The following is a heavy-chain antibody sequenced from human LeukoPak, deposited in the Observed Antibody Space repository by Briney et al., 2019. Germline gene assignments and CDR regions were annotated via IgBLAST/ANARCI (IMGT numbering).Heavy chain of an antibody. CDR2: ISGSGGST. CDR3: AKAPMGYGSGTRDF. CDR1: GFTFSSYA. J-gene: IGHJ4*02. D-gene: IGHD3-10*01. Sequence: GGSLRLSCAASGFTFSSYAMSWVRQAPGKGLERVSAISGSGGSTYYADSVKGRFTISRDNSKNTLYLQMNSLRAEDTAVYYCAKAPMGYGSGTRDFWGQGTLVTVSS. V-gene: IGHV3-23*01.